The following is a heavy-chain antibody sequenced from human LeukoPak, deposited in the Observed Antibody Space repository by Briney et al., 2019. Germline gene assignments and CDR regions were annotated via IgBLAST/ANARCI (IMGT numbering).Heavy chain of an antibody. J-gene: IGHJ6*03. CDR3: ARSQKDIVVVPAAMARYYYMDV. V-gene: IGHV3-48*03. D-gene: IGHD2-2*01. CDR1: GFSFSSLE. CDR2: ISSSSSTI. Sequence: GGSLRLSCTTSGFSFSSLEMNWVRQAPGKGLEWVSYISSSSSTIYYADSVKGRFTISRDNAKNSLYLQMNSLRAEDTAVYYCARSQKDIVVVPAAMARYYYMDVWGKGTTVTVSS.